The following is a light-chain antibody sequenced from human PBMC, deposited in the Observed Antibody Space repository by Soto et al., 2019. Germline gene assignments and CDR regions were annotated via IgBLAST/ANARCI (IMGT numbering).Light chain of an antibody. CDR3: QQDYNWPWT. Sequence: EIVMTQSPATLSLSPGDRATLSCRASHFISSNYLSWYQQKPGQAPRLLIYGASTRATGIPDRFSGSGSETYFTTTSSSLQPEDFVVYYYQQDYNWPWTFGHGTKVEIK. V-gene: IGKV3D-7*01. CDR2: GAS. J-gene: IGKJ1*01. CDR1: HFISSNY.